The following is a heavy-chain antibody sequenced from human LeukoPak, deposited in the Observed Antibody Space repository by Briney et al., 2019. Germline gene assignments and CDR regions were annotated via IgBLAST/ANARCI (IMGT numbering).Heavy chain of an antibody. CDR3: ARDSVSWGIDY. D-gene: IGHD4-11*01. CDR1: GGSISRYF. V-gene: IGHV4-59*01. CDR2: VYYSGST. Sequence: SETLSLTCTVSGGSISRYFWSWIRQPPGKGLEWIGYVYYSGSTNYNPSLKSRVTMSVDTPKNQFSLKLSSVTAADTAVYYCARDSVSWGIDYWGQGTLVTVSS. J-gene: IGHJ4*02.